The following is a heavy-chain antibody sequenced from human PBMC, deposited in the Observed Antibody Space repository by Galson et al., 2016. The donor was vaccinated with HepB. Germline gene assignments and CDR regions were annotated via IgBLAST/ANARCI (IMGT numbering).Heavy chain of an antibody. CDR3: AREHYTSRWYSKAQRRKNDAFDI. CDR1: VGSFRNYY. Sequence: ETLSLTCAVYVGSFRNYYWSWIRLPPGKGLEWIGEINQSGSTHYNPSLKIRVAISVDTSRNEFYLKLSSVIAADTAVYYCAREHYTSRWYSKAQRRKNDAFDIWGQGTMVTVSS. V-gene: IGHV4-34*01. D-gene: IGHD6-13*01. CDR2: INQSGST. J-gene: IGHJ3*02.